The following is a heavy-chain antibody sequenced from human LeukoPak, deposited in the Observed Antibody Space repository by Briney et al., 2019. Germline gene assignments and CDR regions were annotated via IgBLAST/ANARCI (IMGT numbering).Heavy chain of an antibody. J-gene: IGHJ4*02. CDR1: GGSFSGYY. CDR2: INHSGST. D-gene: IGHD3-22*01. Sequence: SETLSLTSAGYGGSFSGYYWSWIRQPPGKGLEWIREINHSGSTNYNPSLKSRVTISVDTSKNQFSLKLSSVTAADTAVYYCARRGYYYDSSGYSNKIRYYFDYWGQGTLVTVSS. V-gene: IGHV4-34*01. CDR3: ARRGYYYDSSGYSNKIRYYFDY.